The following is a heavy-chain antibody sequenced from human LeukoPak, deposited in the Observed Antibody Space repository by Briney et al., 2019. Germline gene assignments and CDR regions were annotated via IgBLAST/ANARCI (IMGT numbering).Heavy chain of an antibody. Sequence: ASVKVSCKASGYTFSSDVINWVRQAPGQGLEWMGWISAYNGNTNYAQKLQGRVTMTTDTSTSTAYMELRSLRSDDTAVYYCATFHANYYDSSGYYNFHYWGQGTLVTVSS. CDR2: ISAYNGNT. CDR1: GYTFSSDV. V-gene: IGHV1-18*01. CDR3: ATFHANYYDSSGYYNFHY. J-gene: IGHJ4*02. D-gene: IGHD3-22*01.